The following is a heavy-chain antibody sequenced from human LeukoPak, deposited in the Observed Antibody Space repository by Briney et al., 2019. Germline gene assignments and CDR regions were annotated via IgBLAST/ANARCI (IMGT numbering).Heavy chain of an antibody. D-gene: IGHD4-17*01. V-gene: IGHV1-8*01. CDR3: AVDYGDFLFDY. Sequence: GASVKVSCKASGYTFTTYDINWVRQASGHALEWMGWMNPNSGNTGYAQKLQARATMTRNTSISTAYMELSSLRSEDTAVYYCAVDYGDFLFDYWGQGTLVTVS. CDR2: MNPNSGNT. J-gene: IGHJ4*02. CDR1: GYTFTTYD.